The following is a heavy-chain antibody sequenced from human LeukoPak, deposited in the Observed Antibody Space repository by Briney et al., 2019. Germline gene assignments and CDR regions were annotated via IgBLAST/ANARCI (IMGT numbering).Heavy chain of an antibody. CDR1: GGTFSSYA. J-gene: IGHJ5*02. D-gene: IGHD2-2*02. CDR2: VIPIFGTA. CDR3: ARDRCSSTSCYKPPWFDP. Sequence: SVKVSCKASGGTFSSYAISWVRQAPGQGLEWMGGVIPIFGTANYAQKSQGRVTITTDESTSTAYMELSSLRSEDTAVYYCARDRCSSTSCYKPPWFDPWGQGTLVTVSS. V-gene: IGHV1-69*05.